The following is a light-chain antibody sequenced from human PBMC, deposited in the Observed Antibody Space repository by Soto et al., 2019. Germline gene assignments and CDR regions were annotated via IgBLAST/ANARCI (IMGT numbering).Light chain of an antibody. J-gene: IGKJ4*01. V-gene: IGKV3-15*01. CDR1: QSLSAD. CDR2: DAS. CDR3: QQYNNWPLT. Sequence: EVVLTQSPDTLSVSPGGRATLSCRASQSLSADLAWYQQTPGQPPRLLIYDASARATGIPARFSGSGSGTEFTLTISSLQSEDFALYFCQQYNNWPLTFGGGTKVDIK.